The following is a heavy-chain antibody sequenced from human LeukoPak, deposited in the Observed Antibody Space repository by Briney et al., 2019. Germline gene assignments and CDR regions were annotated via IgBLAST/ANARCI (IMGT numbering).Heavy chain of an antibody. CDR3: ATVELERRHVAWFDP. D-gene: IGHD1-1*01. J-gene: IGHJ5*02. Sequence: ASVKVSCKVSGYTLTELSMHWVRQAPGKGLEWMGGFDPEDGETIYAQKFQGRVTMTEDTSTDTAYTELGSLRSEDTAVYYCATVELERRHVAWFDPWGQGTLVTVSS. V-gene: IGHV1-24*01. CDR2: FDPEDGET. CDR1: GYTLTELS.